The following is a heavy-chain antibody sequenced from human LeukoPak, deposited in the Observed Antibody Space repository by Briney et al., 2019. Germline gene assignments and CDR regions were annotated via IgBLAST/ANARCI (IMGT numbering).Heavy chain of an antibody. V-gene: IGHV4-59*01. Sequence: PSETLSLTCTVSGGPISSYYWSWLRQPPGKGLEWIGYIYYSGSTNYNPSLKSRVTISVDTSKNQFSLKLSSVTAADTAVYYCARALRGYSYGFDYWGQGTLVTVSS. CDR1: GGPISSYY. CDR2: IYYSGST. D-gene: IGHD5-18*01. CDR3: ARALRGYSYGFDY. J-gene: IGHJ4*02.